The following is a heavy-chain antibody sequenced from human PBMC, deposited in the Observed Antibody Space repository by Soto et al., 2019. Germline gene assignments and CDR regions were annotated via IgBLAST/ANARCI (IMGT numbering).Heavy chain of an antibody. J-gene: IGHJ4*02. CDR3: ARDSHSSGWYSFDF. CDR2: INSDGSTT. V-gene: IGHV3-74*01. CDR1: GFALSSDR. D-gene: IGHD6-19*01. Sequence: EVQLVESGGGLVPAGGSLRLSCAASGFALSSDRMHWVRQAPGKGLVWVSRINSDGSTTSYADSVMGRFTISRDNATNTLYLQMNSLRADDTAVYYCARDSHSSGWYSFDFWGQGTLVTVSS.